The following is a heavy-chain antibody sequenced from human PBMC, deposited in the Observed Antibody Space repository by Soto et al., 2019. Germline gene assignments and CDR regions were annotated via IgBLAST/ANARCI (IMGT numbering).Heavy chain of an antibody. D-gene: IGHD3-3*01. V-gene: IGHV4-34*01. CDR1: GGSFSGHY. Sequence: QVQIQQWGAGLLKPSETLSLTCAVYGGSFSGHYWSWIRQPPGKGLEWIGEINHSGSTNYNPSLKRRVTISVDSFKKQFSLKLSSVTAADTAVYYCARVSGANYDFWSGYSGFAYYGMDVGGQGTTVTVSS. CDR2: INHSGST. CDR3: ARVSGANYDFWSGYSGFAYYGMDV. J-gene: IGHJ6*02.